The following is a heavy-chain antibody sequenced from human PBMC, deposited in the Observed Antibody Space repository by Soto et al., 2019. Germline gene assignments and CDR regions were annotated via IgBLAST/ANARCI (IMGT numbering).Heavy chain of an antibody. CDR1: GCSTSNYY. J-gene: IGHJ5*02. CDR3: ARHPSDFWFDP. CDR2: VHYSGTT. V-gene: IGHV4-59*04. Sequence: SETLSLTCTFSGCSTSNYYWSWIRQPPGRGLEGIGCVHYSGTTFYNPSLKSRVTVSVDTSKNQFSLKLSSVTAADTAVYYCARHPSDFWFDPWGQGTLVTVSS. D-gene: IGHD2-21*02.